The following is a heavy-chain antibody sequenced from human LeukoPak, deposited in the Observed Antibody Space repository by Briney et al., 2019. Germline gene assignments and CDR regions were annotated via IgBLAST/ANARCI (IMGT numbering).Heavy chain of an antibody. D-gene: IGHD2-21*01. J-gene: IGHJ4*02. Sequence: PSETLSLTCNVSGGSISSGSYYWSWIRQPPGKGLEWIGYIYYSGSTNYNPSLKSRVTISVDTSKNQFSLKLTSVTAADTAVYYCARGSGSVISMLRLDYWGQGTLVTVSS. CDR3: ARGSGSVISMLRLDY. CDR2: IYYSGST. CDR1: GGSISSGSYY. V-gene: IGHV4-61*01.